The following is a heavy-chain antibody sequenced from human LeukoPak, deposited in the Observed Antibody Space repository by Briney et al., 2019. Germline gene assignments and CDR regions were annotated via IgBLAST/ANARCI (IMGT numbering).Heavy chain of an antibody. CDR3: AGEPSVSLSPPRGDAFDI. V-gene: IGHV3-30-3*01. Sequence: PGGSLRLSCAASGFTFSSYAMHWVRQAPGKGLEWVAVISYDGSNKYYADSVKGRFTISRDNSENTLYLQMNSLRAEDTAVYYCAGEPSVSLSPPRGDAFDIWGQGTMVTVSS. CDR1: GFTFSSYA. CDR2: ISYDGSNK. J-gene: IGHJ3*02.